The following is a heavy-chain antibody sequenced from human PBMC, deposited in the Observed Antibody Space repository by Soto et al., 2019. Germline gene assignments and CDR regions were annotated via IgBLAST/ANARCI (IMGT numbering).Heavy chain of an antibody. CDR1: GDSISSSYW. D-gene: IGHD4-4*01. CDR2: FYHSGIT. Sequence: QVQLRESGPGLVKPSGTLSLTCAVSGDSISSSYWWSWVRQPPGKGLEWIGEFYHSGITNYNPSLKSRVTLSVDKSKNQFSLKLSSVIAADTAVYYCARSDTTMFNYWGQGTLVTVSS. J-gene: IGHJ4*02. V-gene: IGHV4-4*02. CDR3: ARSDTTMFNY.